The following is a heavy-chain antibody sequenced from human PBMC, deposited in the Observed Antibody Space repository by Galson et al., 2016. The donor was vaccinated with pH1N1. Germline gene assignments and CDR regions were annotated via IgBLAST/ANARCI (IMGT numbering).Heavy chain of an antibody. CDR2: IYYSGTT. J-gene: IGHJ6*02. CDR3: ARDNLPAVTMRGGMDV. Sequence: TLSPTCTVSGGSISNGGYYWSWIRQQPGKGLEWIGYIYYSGTTYYNPFLMSRVSISVDSSKNQFSLRLSSVTAADTAVYFCARDNLPAVTMRGGMDVWGQGTTVTVSS. V-gene: IGHV4-31*03. CDR1: GGSISNGGYY. D-gene: IGHD3-10*01.